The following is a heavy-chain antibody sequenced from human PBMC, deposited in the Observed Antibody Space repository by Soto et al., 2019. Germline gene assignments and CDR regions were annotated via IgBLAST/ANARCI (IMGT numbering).Heavy chain of an antibody. CDR1: GFTVSSNY. J-gene: IGHJ4*02. CDR2: IYSGGTT. Sequence: PGGSLRLSCAASGFTVSSNYMSWVRQAPGKGLEWVSLIYSGGTTHYADSVKDRFTISRDNSKNTLYLQMNSLRAEDTAMYYCARDKGYFDYWGQGTLVTVSS. CDR3: ARDKGYFDY. V-gene: IGHV3-66*01.